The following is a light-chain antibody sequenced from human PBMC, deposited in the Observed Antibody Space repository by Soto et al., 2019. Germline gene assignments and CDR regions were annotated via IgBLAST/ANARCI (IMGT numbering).Light chain of an antibody. Sequence: DVVMTHSPLSLPVTLGQPASISCSSNQSLVSSDGIAYFSWFQQRPGRSPRRLIYKVSNRDSGVPARFSGSGSGTDFALKISRVEADDVGVYYCMQATHWPITFGQGTRLEIK. CDR3: MQATHWPIT. J-gene: IGKJ5*01. CDR2: KVS. V-gene: IGKV2-30*01. CDR1: QSLVSSDGIAY.